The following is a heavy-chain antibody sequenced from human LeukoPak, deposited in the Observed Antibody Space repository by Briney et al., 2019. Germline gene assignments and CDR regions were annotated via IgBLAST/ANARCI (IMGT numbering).Heavy chain of an antibody. CDR1: GFTFSSYA. CDR2: ISYDGSNK. V-gene: IGHV3-30*01. CDR3: ARDDSYGYFDY. Sequence: GGSLRLSCAASGFTFSSYAMHWVRQAPGKGLEWVAVISYDGSNKYYADSVKGRFTISRDNSKNTLYLQMNSLRAEDMAVYYCARDDSYGYFDYWGQGTLATVSS. J-gene: IGHJ4*02. D-gene: IGHD5-18*01.